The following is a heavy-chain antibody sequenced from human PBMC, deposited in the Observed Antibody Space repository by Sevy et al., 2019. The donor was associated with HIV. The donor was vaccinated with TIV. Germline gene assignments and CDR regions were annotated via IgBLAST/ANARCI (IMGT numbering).Heavy chain of an antibody. J-gene: IGHJ4*02. CDR2: FDPEDGDT. V-gene: IGHV1-24*01. Sequence: ASVKVSCKVSGYTLTKLDMHWVRQAPGKGLEWMGGFDPEDGDTFYAQKFQGRVTMTEDTSTDTAYMELSSLRSEDKAVYYCRTMEYYHKIIGSSSGDYWGQGTLVTVSS. CDR1: GYTLTKLD. CDR3: RTMEYYHKIIGSSSGDY. D-gene: IGHD2-2*01.